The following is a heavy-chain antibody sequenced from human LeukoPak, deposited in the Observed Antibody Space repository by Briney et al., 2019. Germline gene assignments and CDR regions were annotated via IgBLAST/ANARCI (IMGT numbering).Heavy chain of an antibody. CDR1: GFTFSNYA. J-gene: IGHJ4*02. V-gene: IGHV3-23*01. D-gene: IGHD2-15*01. Sequence: TGGSLRLSCTASGFTFSNYAMSWVRQAPGKGLEWVSTISGSDGSTYYADSVKGRFTISRDNSKNTLYLQMNSLRVEDTAIYYCAKGRGYCTGGSCYSDYWGQGTPVTVSS. CDR3: AKGRGYCTGGSCYSDY. CDR2: ISGSDGST.